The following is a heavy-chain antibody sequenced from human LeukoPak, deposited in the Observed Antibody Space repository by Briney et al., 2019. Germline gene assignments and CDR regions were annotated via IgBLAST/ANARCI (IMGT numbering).Heavy chain of an antibody. D-gene: IGHD5-18*01. V-gene: IGHV3-73*01. J-gene: IGHJ4*02. CDR1: GFTFSGSA. CDR2: IRSKANSYAT. CDR3: TRHWDTAMGDGYDY. Sequence: PGGSLRLSCAASGFTFSGSAMHWVRQASGKGREWVGRIRSKANSYATAYAASVKGRFTISRDDSKNTAYLQMNSLKTEDTAVYYCTRHWDTAMGDGYDYWGQGTLVTVSS.